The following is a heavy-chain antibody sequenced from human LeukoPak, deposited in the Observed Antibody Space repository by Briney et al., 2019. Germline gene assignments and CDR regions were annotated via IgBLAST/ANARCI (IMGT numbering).Heavy chain of an antibody. V-gene: IGHV4-4*09. CDR1: GGSISSYY. J-gene: IGHJ4*02. D-gene: IGHD6-13*01. CDR3: ARHGGSSWSFDY. CDR2: IYTSGST. Sequence: SETLSLTCTVSGGSISSYYWGWIRQPPGKGLEWIGYIYTSGSTNYNPSLKSRVTISVDTSKNQFSLKLSSVTAADTAVYYCARHGGSSWSFDYWGQGTLVTVSS.